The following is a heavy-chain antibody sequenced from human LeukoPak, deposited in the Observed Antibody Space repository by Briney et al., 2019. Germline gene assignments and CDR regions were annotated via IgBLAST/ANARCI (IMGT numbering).Heavy chain of an antibody. D-gene: IGHD5-12*01. CDR3: ARDPGSGYEEHFDY. Sequence: PGRSLRLSCAASGFTFSSYVMHWVRQAPGKGLEWVSYISSSGSTMYYTDSVKGRFTISRDNAKDSLYLQMNSLRAEDTAVYYCARDPGSGYEEHFDYWGQGTLVTVSS. V-gene: IGHV3-48*04. CDR1: GFTFSSYV. J-gene: IGHJ4*02. CDR2: ISSSGSTM.